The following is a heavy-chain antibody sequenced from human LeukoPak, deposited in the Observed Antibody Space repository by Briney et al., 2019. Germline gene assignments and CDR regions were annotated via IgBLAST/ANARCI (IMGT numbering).Heavy chain of an antibody. CDR2: IYPGDSGT. D-gene: IGHD2-8*01. Sequence: GESLKISCQGSAYIFSNYWIGWVREMSGKGLEWMGIIYPGDSGTRYSPSFQGQVTISVDKSIGTAYLQWSSVKVSDTAMYCCARRWMLYNAPNDAFDIWGQGTMVIVSS. CDR1: AYIFSNYW. V-gene: IGHV5-51*01. J-gene: IGHJ3*02. CDR3: ARRWMLYNAPNDAFDI.